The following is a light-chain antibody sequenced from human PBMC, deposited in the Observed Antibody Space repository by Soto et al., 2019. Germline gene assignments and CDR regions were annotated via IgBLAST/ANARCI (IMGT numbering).Light chain of an antibody. V-gene: IGKV1-6*01. Sequence: AIQMTQSPSSLSASVGDRITITCRASQDIRTELGWYQQKPGTAPTLLIYGTSTLHSGVPSRFSGSGSGTDFTLTISSLQPEDFATYYCLQDYTYPRTFGQGTKVETK. CDR2: GTS. J-gene: IGKJ1*01. CDR3: LQDYTYPRT. CDR1: QDIRTE.